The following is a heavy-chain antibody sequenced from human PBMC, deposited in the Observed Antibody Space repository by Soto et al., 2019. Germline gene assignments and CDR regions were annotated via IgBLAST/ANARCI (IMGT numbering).Heavy chain of an antibody. Sequence: QVQLQESGPGLVRPSQTLSLTCTVSGASIIRLDYYLTWIRQPPGKGLEWIGHIYHTWATYYNPSLVSRVVMSVDTSNNQFSLKLSSVPDADTAVFYCARGAVVSLVRGVMGGNWFGPWGQGTLVTVSS. CDR1: GASIIRLDYY. V-gene: IGHV4-30-4*01. CDR3: ARGAVVSLVRGVMGGNWFGP. D-gene: IGHD3-10*01. J-gene: IGHJ5*02. CDR2: IYHTWAT.